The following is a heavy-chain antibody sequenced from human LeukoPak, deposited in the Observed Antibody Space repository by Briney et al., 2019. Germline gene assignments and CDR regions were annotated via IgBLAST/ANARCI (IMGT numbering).Heavy chain of an antibody. CDR3: ARDVGATPGYFDY. CDR1: GGSISSYY. CDR2: IYYSGST. D-gene: IGHD1-26*01. J-gene: IGHJ4*02. Sequence: SETLSLTCTISGGSISSYYWSWIRQPPGKGLEWIGYIYYSGSTNYNPSLKSRVTISVDTSKNQFSLKLSSVTAADTAVYYCARDVGATPGYFDYWGQGTLVTVSS. V-gene: IGHV4-59*01.